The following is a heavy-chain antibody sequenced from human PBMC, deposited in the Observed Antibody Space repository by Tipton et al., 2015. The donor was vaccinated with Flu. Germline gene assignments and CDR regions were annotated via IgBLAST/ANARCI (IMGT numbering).Heavy chain of an antibody. Sequence: TLSLTCTVSGGSISSYYWSWIRQPPGKGLEWIGYIYYSGSTNYNPSLKSRVTISVDTSKNQFSLKLSSVTAADTAVYYCASHNSSGWFEYYYYGMDVWGQGTTVTVSS. J-gene: IGHJ6*02. V-gene: IGHV4-59*01. CDR1: GGSISSYY. CDR3: ASHNSSGWFEYYYYGMDV. D-gene: IGHD6-19*01. CDR2: IYYSGST.